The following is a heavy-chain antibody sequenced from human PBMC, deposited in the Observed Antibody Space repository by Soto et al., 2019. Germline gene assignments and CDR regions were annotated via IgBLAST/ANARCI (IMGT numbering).Heavy chain of an antibody. J-gene: IGHJ6*03. Sequence: EVQLVESGGGLVQPGGSLRLSCAASGFTFSSYSMNWVRQAPGKGLEWVSYISSSSSTIYYADSVKGRFTISRDNAKNSLYLQSNSLRAEYTAVYYCARESGIAAAGYYYYYYMDVWGKGTTVTVSS. CDR2: ISSSSSTI. D-gene: IGHD6-13*01. CDR3: ARESGIAAAGYYYYYYMDV. CDR1: GFTFSSYS. V-gene: IGHV3-48*01.